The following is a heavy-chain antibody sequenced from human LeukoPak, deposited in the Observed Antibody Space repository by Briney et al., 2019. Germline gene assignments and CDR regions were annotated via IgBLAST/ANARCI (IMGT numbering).Heavy chain of an antibody. Sequence: GGSLRLSCAASGFTFSSYGMPWVRQAPGKGLEWVAVIWYDGSNKYYADSVKGRFTISRDNPKNTLYLQMNSLRAEDTAVYYCASPIGYFDYWGQGTLVTVSS. CDR2: IWYDGSNK. J-gene: IGHJ4*02. CDR1: GFTFSSYG. V-gene: IGHV3-33*01. CDR3: ASPIGYFDY.